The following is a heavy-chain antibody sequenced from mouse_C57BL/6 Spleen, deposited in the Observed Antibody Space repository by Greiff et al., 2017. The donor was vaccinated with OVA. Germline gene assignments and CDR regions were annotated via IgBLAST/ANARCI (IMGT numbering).Heavy chain of an antibody. D-gene: IGHD1-1*01. Sequence: EVKLVESGGGLVKPGGSLKLSCAASGFTFSDYGMHWVRQAPEKGLEWVAYISSGSSTIYYADTVKGRFTISRDNAKNTLFLQMTSLRSEDTAMYYCARGTTGGFAYWGQGTLVTVSA. J-gene: IGHJ3*01. CDR3: ARGTTGGFAY. V-gene: IGHV5-17*01. CDR1: GFTFSDYG. CDR2: ISSGSSTI.